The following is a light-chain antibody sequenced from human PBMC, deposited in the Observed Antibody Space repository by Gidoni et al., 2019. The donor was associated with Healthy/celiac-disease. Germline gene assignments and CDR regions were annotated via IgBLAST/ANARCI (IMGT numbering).Light chain of an antibody. CDR1: QSVSSIY. V-gene: IGKV3-20*01. CDR2: GAS. CDR3: QQYGSSPLT. J-gene: IGKJ4*01. Sequence: EIVLTQSPGTLSLSPGERATLSCRASQSVSSIYLSWYQQKPGQAPRLLIYGASSRATGIPDRFSGSGSGTDFTLTSSRLEPEDFAVYYCQQYGSSPLTFGGGTKVEIK.